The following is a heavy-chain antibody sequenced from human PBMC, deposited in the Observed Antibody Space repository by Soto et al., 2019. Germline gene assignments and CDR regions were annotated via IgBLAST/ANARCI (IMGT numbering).Heavy chain of an antibody. Sequence: EVPLVESGGGLVQPGGSLKLSCAASGFTFSGSAMHWVRQASGKGLEWVGRIRSKANSYATAYAASVKGRFTISRDDSKNTAYLQMNSLKTEDTAVYYCILRGDTANWYFDLWGRGTLVTVSS. CDR2: IRSKANSYAT. J-gene: IGHJ2*01. D-gene: IGHD6-25*01. CDR3: ILRGDTANWYFDL. CDR1: GFTFSGSA. V-gene: IGHV3-73*02.